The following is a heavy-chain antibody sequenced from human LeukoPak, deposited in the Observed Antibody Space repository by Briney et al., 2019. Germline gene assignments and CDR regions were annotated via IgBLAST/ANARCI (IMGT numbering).Heavy chain of an antibody. CDR1: GGSISSYY. CDR2: IYYSGST. Sequence: SETLSLTCTVSGGSISSYYWNWIRQPPGKGLEWIGYIYYSGSTNYNPSLKSRVTISVDTSKNQFSLKLSSVTAADTAVYYCARGADSSGYYSFFYFDYWGQGTLDRLSS. D-gene: IGHD3-22*01. V-gene: IGHV4-59*01. CDR3: ARGADSSGYYSFFYFDY. J-gene: IGHJ4*02.